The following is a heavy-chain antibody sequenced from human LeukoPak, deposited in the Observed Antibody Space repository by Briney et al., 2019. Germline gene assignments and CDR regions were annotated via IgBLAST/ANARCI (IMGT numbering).Heavy chain of an antibody. CDR3: ARHGASSGSSWPLEX. D-gene: IGHD6-13*01. Sequence: SINYSGSTYFNPSLKSRVTISVDTSKNQFSLKLSSVTAADMAVYYCARHGASSGSSWPLEXWGQXT. V-gene: IGHV4-39*01. CDR2: INYSGST. J-gene: IGHJ4*02.